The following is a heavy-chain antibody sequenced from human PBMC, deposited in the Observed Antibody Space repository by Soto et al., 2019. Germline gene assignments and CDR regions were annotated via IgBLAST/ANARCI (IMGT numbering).Heavy chain of an antibody. Sequence: ASVKVSCKASGCTFTSYYMHWVRQAPGQGLEWMGIINPSGGSTSYAQKFQGRVTMTRDTSTSTVYMELSSLRSEDTAVYYCVITTLYYGMDVWGQGTLVTVSS. CDR3: VITTLYYGMDV. CDR1: GCTFTSYY. V-gene: IGHV1-46*01. D-gene: IGHD4-4*01. J-gene: IGHJ6*02. CDR2: INPSGGST.